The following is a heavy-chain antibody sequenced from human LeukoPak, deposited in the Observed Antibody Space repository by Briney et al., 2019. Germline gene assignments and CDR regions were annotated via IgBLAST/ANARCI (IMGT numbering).Heavy chain of an antibody. CDR3: ARNGAFAVEY. J-gene: IGHJ4*02. V-gene: IGHV4-4*02. CDR1: GGSISGPNW. Sequence: SETLSLTCAVSGGSISGPNWWSWVRQPPGKGLEWIGEFHHSGGTNYNPSLKSRVTISIDKSNNQFSLKLTSVIAADTAVYYCARNGAFAVEYWGRGSLVTVSS. CDR2: FHHSGGT. D-gene: IGHD1-1*01.